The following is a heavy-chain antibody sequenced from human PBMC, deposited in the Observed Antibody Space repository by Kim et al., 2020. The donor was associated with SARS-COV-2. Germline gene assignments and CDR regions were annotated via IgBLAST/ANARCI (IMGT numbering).Heavy chain of an antibody. D-gene: IGHD1-1*01. CDR3: ARKMANWYIDF. V-gene: IGHV3-7*01. Sequence: YVDSVRGRFTISRDNAKNSLYLHLNSLRADDMAIYYCARKMANWYIDFWGQGTLVTVSS. J-gene: IGHJ4*02.